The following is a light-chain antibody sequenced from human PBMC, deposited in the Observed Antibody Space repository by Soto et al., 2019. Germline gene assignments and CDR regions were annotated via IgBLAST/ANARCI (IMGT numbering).Light chain of an antibody. V-gene: IGLV2-8*01. Sequence: QSVLTQPPSASGSPGQSVTTSCAGTGSDIAVYDFVSWYQQHPDKAPKLIIYEVYKRPSGVPDRFSASKSGNTASLTVSGLQAEDEADYYCSSFAGDNTLVFGGGTKVTVL. J-gene: IGLJ2*01. CDR1: GSDIAVYDF. CDR3: SSFAGDNTLV. CDR2: EVY.